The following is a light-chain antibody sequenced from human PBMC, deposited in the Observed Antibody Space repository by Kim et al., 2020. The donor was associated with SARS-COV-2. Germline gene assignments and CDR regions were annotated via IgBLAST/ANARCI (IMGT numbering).Light chain of an antibody. V-gene: IGLV1-44*01. Sequence: GQKVAISCSGRTSNSGSNAVSWYQQFPATAPKLLIYSSDQRPSGVPDRFSGSKSGTSASLAINGLQSEDEADYYCAAWDDSLNGWVFGGGTQLTVL. CDR3: AAWDDSLNGWV. CDR1: TSNSGSNA. J-gene: IGLJ3*02. CDR2: SSD.